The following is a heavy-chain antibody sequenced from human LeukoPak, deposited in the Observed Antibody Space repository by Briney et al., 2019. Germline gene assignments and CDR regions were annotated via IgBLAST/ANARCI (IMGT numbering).Heavy chain of an antibody. Sequence: SETLSLTCTVSGGSINNDYWNWVRQPPGKGLEWIGYIHSSGSTNYNPSLKSRVTISIDTSKNQFSLRLTSVTAADTAVYYCARRLGRKFGERFYYYHYMDVWGKGTTVTISS. V-gene: IGHV4-59*01. D-gene: IGHD3-10*01. CDR3: ARRLGRKFGERFYYYHYMDV. CDR1: GGSINNDY. CDR2: IHSSGST. J-gene: IGHJ6*03.